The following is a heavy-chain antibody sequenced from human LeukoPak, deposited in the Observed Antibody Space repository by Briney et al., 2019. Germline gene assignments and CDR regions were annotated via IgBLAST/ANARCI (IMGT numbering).Heavy chain of an antibody. CDR2: ISYDGSNK. CDR3: AKDLLRIAVAGGLFDY. CDR1: GFTFSSYG. Sequence: PGRSLRLSCAASGFTFSSYGMHWVRQAPGRGLEWVAVISYDGSNKYYADSVKGRFTISRDNSKNTLYLQMNSLRAEDTAVYYCAKDLLRIAVAGGLFDYWGQGTLVTVSS. V-gene: IGHV3-30*18. D-gene: IGHD6-19*01. J-gene: IGHJ4*02.